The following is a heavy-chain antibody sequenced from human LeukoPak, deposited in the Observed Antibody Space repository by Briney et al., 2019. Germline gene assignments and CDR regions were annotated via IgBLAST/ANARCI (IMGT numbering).Heavy chain of an antibody. CDR1: GVSISSSSYY. V-gene: IGHV4-39*01. Sequence: PSETLSLTCTVSGVSISSSSYYWGWIRQPPGKGLEWIGSIYYSGSTYYNPSLKSRVTISVDTSKNQFSLKLRSVTAADTAVYYCARHEGGYDILTGYYFVRGFDYWGQGTLVTVSS. CDR2: IYYSGST. D-gene: IGHD3-9*01. CDR3: ARHEGGYDILTGYYFVRGFDY. J-gene: IGHJ4*02.